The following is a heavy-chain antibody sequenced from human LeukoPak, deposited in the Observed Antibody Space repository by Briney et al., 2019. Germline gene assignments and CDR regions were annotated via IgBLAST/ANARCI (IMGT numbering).Heavy chain of an antibody. V-gene: IGHV3-48*01. CDR1: GFTFSSYS. CDR3: ARVPATKVIDY. Sequence: TGGSLRLSCAASGFTFSSYSMNWVRQAPGKGLEWVSSISSSGSSIYYADSVKGRFTISRDNAKNSLYLQMNSLRAEDTAVYYCARVPATKVIDYWGQGTLVTVSS. J-gene: IGHJ4*02. D-gene: IGHD2-2*01. CDR2: ISSSGSSI.